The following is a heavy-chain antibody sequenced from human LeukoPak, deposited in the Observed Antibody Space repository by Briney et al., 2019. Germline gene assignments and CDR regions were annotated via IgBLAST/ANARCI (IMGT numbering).Heavy chain of an antibody. J-gene: IGHJ4*02. CDR2: IWYDGSNK. Sequence: PGRSLRLSCAASGFTFSSYGMHWARQAPGKGLEWVAVIWYDGSNKYYADSVKGRFTISRDNSKNTLYLQMNSLRAEDTAVYYCAKSATYYYDSSGPNYYFDYWGQGTLVTVSS. D-gene: IGHD3-22*01. CDR1: GFTFSSYG. CDR3: AKSATYYYDSSGPNYYFDY. V-gene: IGHV3-33*06.